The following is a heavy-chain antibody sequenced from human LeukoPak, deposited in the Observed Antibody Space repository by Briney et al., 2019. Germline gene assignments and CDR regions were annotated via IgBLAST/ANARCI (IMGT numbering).Heavy chain of an antibody. D-gene: IGHD4-11*01. V-gene: IGHV3-7*01. CDR3: AREKGNYDGYYNYYMDV. J-gene: IGHJ6*03. Sequence: PGGSLRLSCATSGFTFSTYAMSWVRQAPGKALEWVANIKQDGSDKYYVDSVKGRFTISRDNAKNSLYLQMNSLRAEDTAVYYCAREKGNYDGYYNYYMDVWGKGTTVTVSS. CDR1: GFTFSTYA. CDR2: IKQDGSDK.